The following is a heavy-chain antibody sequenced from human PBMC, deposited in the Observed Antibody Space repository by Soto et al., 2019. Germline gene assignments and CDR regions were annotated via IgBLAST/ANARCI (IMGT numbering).Heavy chain of an antibody. CDR2: IYHSGST. CDR1: GYSISSGYY. V-gene: IGHV4-38-2*02. CDR3: ARETIVATTAGYYYYYGMDV. J-gene: IGHJ6*02. D-gene: IGHD5-12*01. Sequence: SETLSLTCAVSGYSISSGYYWGWIRQPPGKGLEWIGSIYHSGSTYYNPSLKSRVTISVDTSKNQFSLKLSSVTAADTAVYYCARETIVATTAGYYYYYGMDVWGQGTTVTV.